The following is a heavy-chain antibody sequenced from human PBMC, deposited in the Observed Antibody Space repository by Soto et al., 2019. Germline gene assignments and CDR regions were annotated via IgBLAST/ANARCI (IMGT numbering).Heavy chain of an antibody. Sequence: QVQLVESGGGVVQPGRSLRLSCAASGFTFSSYAMHWVRQAPGKGLEWVAVISYDGSNKYYADSVKGRFTISRDNSKNPLYLQMNSLRAEDTAVYYCARDFYYYDSSGYYLDYWGQGPLVTVSS. CDR3: ARDFYYYDSSGYYLDY. CDR2: ISYDGSNK. V-gene: IGHV3-30-3*01. CDR1: GFTFSSYA. J-gene: IGHJ4*02. D-gene: IGHD3-22*01.